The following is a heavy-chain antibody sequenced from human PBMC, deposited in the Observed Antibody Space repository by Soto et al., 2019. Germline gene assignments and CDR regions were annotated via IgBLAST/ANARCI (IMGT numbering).Heavy chain of an antibody. CDR1: GFNFSSYS. CDR2: ISSSSSYI. D-gene: IGHD3-10*01. V-gene: IGHV3-21*01. CDR3: ARVKERVRDY. J-gene: IGHJ4*02. Sequence: EVQLVESGGGLVKPGGSLRLSCAASGFNFSSYSMNWVRQAPGKGLEWVSSISSSSSYIYYADSVKGRFTISRDNAKSSLYLQMNSLRAEDTAVYYCARVKERVRDYGGQGTLVTVSS.